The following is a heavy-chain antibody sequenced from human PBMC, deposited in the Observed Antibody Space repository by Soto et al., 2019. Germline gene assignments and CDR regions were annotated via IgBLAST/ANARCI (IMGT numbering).Heavy chain of an antibody. CDR3: TREAAETVGDGYWCDP. J-gene: IGHJ5*02. D-gene: IGHD6-13*01. V-gene: IGHV4-4*07. Sequence: QVQLPESGTGLVKPTENLSLTCTVSVDSFSGYYWSWIRQPAGKRLELIGRVYTSGNTDYNPPLTSRVTVSVDTSKNQFSLKRRFVPAADTAVYYCTREAAETVGDGYWCDPWGQGTLVTVSS. CDR1: VDSFSGYY. CDR2: VYTSGNT.